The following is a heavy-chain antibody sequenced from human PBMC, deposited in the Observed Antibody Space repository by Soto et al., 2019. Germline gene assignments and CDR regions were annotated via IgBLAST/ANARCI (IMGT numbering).Heavy chain of an antibody. Sequence: QVQLVQSGAEVKKPGASVKVSCKASGYTFSNYGFIWVRQAPGQRLEWMGWISAYNGNTNYAQKVQGRVTMTTDTSPGTAYMELRSLGSDDTAGYYFAVSFTGSHWGYVMNVWGQGTTVTVSS. V-gene: IGHV1-18*01. J-gene: IGHJ6*02. CDR3: AVSFTGSHWGYVMNV. D-gene: IGHD3-16*01. CDR1: GYTFSNYG. CDR2: ISAYNGNT.